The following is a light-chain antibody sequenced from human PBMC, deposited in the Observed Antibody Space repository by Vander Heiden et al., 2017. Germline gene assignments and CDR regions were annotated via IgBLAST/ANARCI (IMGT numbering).Light chain of an antibody. CDR2: AAS. J-gene: IGKJ3*01. CDR3: QQDDSYPPV. V-gene: IGKV1-8*01. CDR1: QGISSY. Sequence: AIRMTQSPSSFSASTGDRVTITCRASQGISSYLAWYQQKPGKAPKLLIYAASTLQSGVPSRFSGSGSGTDFTLTISCLQSEDFATYYCQQDDSYPPVFGPGTKVDIK.